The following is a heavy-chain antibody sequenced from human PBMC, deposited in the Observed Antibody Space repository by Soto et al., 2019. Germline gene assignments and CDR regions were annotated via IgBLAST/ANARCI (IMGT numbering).Heavy chain of an antibody. D-gene: IGHD3-9*01. Sequence: SETLSLTCAVYGGSFSGYYWSWIRQPPGKGLEWIGEINHSGSTNYNPSLKSRVTISVDTSKNQFSLKLSSVTAADTAVYYCARGRGPDVLRYFDWCVNGMDVWGQGTTVTVSS. V-gene: IGHV4-34*01. CDR3: ARGRGPDVLRYFDWCVNGMDV. J-gene: IGHJ6*02. CDR2: INHSGST. CDR1: GGSFSGYY.